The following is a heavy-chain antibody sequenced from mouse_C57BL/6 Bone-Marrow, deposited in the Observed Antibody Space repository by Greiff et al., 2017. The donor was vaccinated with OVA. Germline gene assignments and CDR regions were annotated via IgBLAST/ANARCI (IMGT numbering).Heavy chain of an antibody. D-gene: IGHD2-4*01. Sequence: QVQLQQPGAELVKPGASVKLSCKASGYTFTSYWMQWVKQRPGQGLEWIGEIDPSDSYTNYNQKFKGKATLTVDTSSSTAYMQLSSLTSEDSAVYYSAGNYDYDGDWYFDVWGTGTTVTVSS. CDR2: IDPSDSYT. CDR1: GYTFTSYW. J-gene: IGHJ1*03. CDR3: AGNYDYDGDWYFDV. V-gene: IGHV1-50*01.